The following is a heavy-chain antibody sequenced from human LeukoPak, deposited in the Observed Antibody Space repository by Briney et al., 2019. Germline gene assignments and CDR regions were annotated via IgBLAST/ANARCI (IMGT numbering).Heavy chain of an antibody. CDR2: IYSGDSDT. D-gene: IGHD2-15*01. Sequence: GESLKISCQGSGYSFTTYWIGWVRQMPGKGLEWMGMIYSGDSDTRYSPSFRGQVTISADKSITTAYLHWSSLKASDTAIYYCVRKPDSLNWFDPWGQGTLVTVSS. CDR1: GYSFTTYW. CDR3: VRKPDSLNWFDP. J-gene: IGHJ5*02. V-gene: IGHV5-51*01.